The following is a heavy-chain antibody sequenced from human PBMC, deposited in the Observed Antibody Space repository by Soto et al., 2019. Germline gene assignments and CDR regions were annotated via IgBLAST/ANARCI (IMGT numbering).Heavy chain of an antibody. CDR1: GFTFSGFE. Sequence: GGSLILSSAASGFTFSGFEMQWVRQASGKGLEWVGRMRSKANSYATAYGASVKGRFTVSRDDSKNTVYLQMNSLQTEDTAIYYCTRYLFHYPVDYGMDVWGQGTTVTVSS. D-gene: IGHD5-12*01. CDR3: TRYLFHYPVDYGMDV. V-gene: IGHV3-73*01. CDR2: MRSKANSYAT. J-gene: IGHJ6*02.